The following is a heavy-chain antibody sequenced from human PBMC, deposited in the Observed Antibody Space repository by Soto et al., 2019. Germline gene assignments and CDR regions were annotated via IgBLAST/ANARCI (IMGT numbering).Heavy chain of an antibody. CDR1: GFTFSSYS. CDR3: ARDQDVDIVATIRDYYYYMDV. J-gene: IGHJ6*03. V-gene: IGHV3-48*01. CDR2: ISSSSSTI. Sequence: PGGSLRLSCAASGFTFSSYSMNWVRQAPGKGLEWVSYISSSSSTIYYADSVKGRFTISRDNAKNSLYLQMNSLRAEDTAVYYCARDQDVDIVATIRDYYYYMDVWGKGTTVTVSS. D-gene: IGHD5-12*01.